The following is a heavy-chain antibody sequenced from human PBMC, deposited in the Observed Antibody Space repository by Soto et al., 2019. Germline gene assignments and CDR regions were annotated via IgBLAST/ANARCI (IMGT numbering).Heavy chain of an antibody. CDR2: ISYGGSNT. CDR1: GFTFSSYG. CDR3: AKEGGLSGSYYISSSYYFDY. J-gene: IGHJ4*02. V-gene: IGHV3-30*18. Sequence: PGGSLRLSCVASGFTFSSYGMHWVRQAPGKGLEWVAIISYGGSNTYYADSVKGRFTISRDNSKNTLYLQMNSLRAEDTSVYYCAKEGGLSGSYYISSSYYFDYWGQGTLVTVSS. D-gene: IGHD1-26*01.